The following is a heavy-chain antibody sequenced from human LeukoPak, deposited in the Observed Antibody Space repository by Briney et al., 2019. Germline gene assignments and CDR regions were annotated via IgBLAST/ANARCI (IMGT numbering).Heavy chain of an antibody. V-gene: IGHV3-66*01. CDR3: AVLTYQLLDYYFDY. D-gene: IGHD2-2*01. Sequence: GGSLRLSCAASGFTFSTYAMSWVRQAPGKGLEWVSFIYSGGKTHSSDSVKGRFTISRDNSKNTLYLQMSSLRAEDTAVYYCAVLTYQLLDYYFDYWGQGTLVTVSS. CDR1: GFTFSTYA. J-gene: IGHJ4*02. CDR2: IYSGGKT.